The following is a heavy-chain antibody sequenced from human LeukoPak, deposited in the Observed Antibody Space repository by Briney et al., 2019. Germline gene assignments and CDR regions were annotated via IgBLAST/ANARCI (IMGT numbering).Heavy chain of an antibody. CDR2: IKQDGSEK. Sequence: QTGGSLRLSCAASGFTFSSYWMSWVRQAPGKGLEWVANIKQDGSEKYYVDSVKGRFTISRDNAKNSLYLQMNSLRAEDTAVYYCARERDVWGSLYYMDVWGKGTTVTVSS. D-gene: IGHD3-16*01. CDR3: ARERDVWGSLYYMDV. J-gene: IGHJ6*03. CDR1: GFTFSSYW. V-gene: IGHV3-7*01.